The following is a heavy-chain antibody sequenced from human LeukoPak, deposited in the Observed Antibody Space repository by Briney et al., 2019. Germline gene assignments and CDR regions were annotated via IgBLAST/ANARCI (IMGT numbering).Heavy chain of an antibody. CDR1: GGSISSYH. V-gene: IGHV4-59*08. CDR2: ISYSGST. D-gene: IGHD3-10*01. J-gene: IGHJ4*02. CDR3: ARHLDYYGSGTYEF. Sequence: SETLSLTCIVSGGSISSYHRSWIRQPPGKGLEWIGYISYSGSTNYNPSLKSRVTISVDTSKNQFSLRLSSVTAADTAVYYCARHLDYYGSGTYEFWGQGTLVTVSS.